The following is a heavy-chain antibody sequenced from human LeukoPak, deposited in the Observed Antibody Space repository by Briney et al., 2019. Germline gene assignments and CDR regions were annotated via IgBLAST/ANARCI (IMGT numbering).Heavy chain of an antibody. J-gene: IGHJ6*03. D-gene: IGHD3-3*01. CDR2: ISWNSGSI. V-gene: IGHV3-9*01. CDR1: GFTFDDYA. Sequence: GGSLRLSCAASGFTFDDYAMHWVRQAPGKGLEWVSGISWNSGSIGYADSVKGRFTISRDNAKNSLYLQMNSLRAEDTALYYCAKGMSYYDFWSGHMDVWGKGTTVTVSS. CDR3: AKGMSYYDFWSGHMDV.